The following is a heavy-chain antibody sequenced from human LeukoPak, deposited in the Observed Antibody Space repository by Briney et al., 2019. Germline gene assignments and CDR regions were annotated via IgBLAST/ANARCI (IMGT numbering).Heavy chain of an antibody. CDR3: ARDSPYSGSSLGFDY. CDR2: ISAYNGNT. CDR1: GYIFTSYG. J-gene: IGHJ4*02. Sequence: ASVKVSCKASGYIFTSYGVSWVRQAPGQGLEWMGWISAYNGNTNYPQKLQGRVTMTTDTSTNTAYMELRSLTSDDTAVYYCARDSPYSGSSLGFDYWGRGTLVTVSS. D-gene: IGHD6-13*01. V-gene: IGHV1-18*01.